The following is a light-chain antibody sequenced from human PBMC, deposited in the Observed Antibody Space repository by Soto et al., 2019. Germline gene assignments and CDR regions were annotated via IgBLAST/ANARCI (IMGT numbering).Light chain of an antibody. Sequence: DIPMTQSPSSLSASVGDRVTITCRASQGISNYLAWYQQKPGKVPKLLIYAASTLQSGVPSRFSGSGSGTDFTLTISSLQPEDVATYYCQKYNSAPRLTFGPGTKVDIK. CDR1: QGISNY. CDR3: QKYNSAPRLT. CDR2: AAS. J-gene: IGKJ3*01. V-gene: IGKV1-27*01.